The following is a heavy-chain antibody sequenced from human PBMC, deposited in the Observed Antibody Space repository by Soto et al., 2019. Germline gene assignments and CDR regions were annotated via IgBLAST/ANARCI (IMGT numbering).Heavy chain of an antibody. CDR3: ARLPLTGIDAFDI. J-gene: IGHJ3*02. Sequence: GGSLRLSCAASGFTFSSYWMSWVRQAPGKGLEWVANIKQDGSEKYYVDSVKGRFTISRDNAKNSLYLQMNSLRAEDTAVYYCARLPLTGIDAFDIWGQGTVVTVSS. CDR2: IKQDGSEK. V-gene: IGHV3-7*03. CDR1: GFTFSSYW. D-gene: IGHD7-27*01.